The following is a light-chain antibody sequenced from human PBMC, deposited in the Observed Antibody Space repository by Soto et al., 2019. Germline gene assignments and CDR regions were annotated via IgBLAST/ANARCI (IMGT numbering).Light chain of an antibody. CDR1: QSFSSSY. CDR2: GAS. CDR3: QQYGSSPTWT. Sequence: EIVLTQSPGTLSLSPGERATLSCRASQSFSSSYVAWYQQKPGQAPRHLIYGASSRATGIPDRFSGSGSGTDFTLTLSRMDPEDVAVYYCQQYGSSPTWTFGQGTKVESK. J-gene: IGKJ1*01. V-gene: IGKV3-20*01.